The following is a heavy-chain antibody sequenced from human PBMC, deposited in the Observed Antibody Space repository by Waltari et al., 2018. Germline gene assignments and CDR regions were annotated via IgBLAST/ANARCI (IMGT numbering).Heavy chain of an antibody. J-gene: IGHJ6*02. CDR1: GYTFTGYY. CDR3: ARELVGDFWSGYYINPYYYYYYGMDV. Sequence: SCKASGYTFTGYYMHWVRQAPGQGLEWMGRINPNSGGTNYAQKFQGRVTMTRDTSISTAYMELSRLRSDDTAVYYCARELVGDFWSGYYINPYYYYYYGMDVWGQGTTVTVSS. V-gene: IGHV1-2*06. D-gene: IGHD3-3*01. CDR2: INPNSGGT.